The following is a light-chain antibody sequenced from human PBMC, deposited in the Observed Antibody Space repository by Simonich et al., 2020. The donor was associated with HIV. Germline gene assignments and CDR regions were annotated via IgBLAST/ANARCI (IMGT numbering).Light chain of an antibody. CDR1: SSDFGGYNY. Sequence: QSALTQPASVSGSPGQSITISCTGTSSDFGGYNYVSWYQQHPGKAPKLMIYDVSKWPAGVPDRFAGSKSGNTASLTISGLQAEDEADYYCSSYAGSNNVFGTGTKVTVL. CDR2: DVS. CDR3: SSYAGSNNV. J-gene: IGLJ1*01. V-gene: IGLV2-8*01.